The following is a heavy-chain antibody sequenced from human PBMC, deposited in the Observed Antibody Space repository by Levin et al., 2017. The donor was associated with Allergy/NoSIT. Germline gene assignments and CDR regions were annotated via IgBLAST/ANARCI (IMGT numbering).Heavy chain of an antibody. CDR1: GFTFTDAW. Sequence: GGSLRLSCVGSGFTFTDAWMSWVRQAPGKGLEWGGGRKGKEEEGKKEEEEPVKDKFTISRDDSKNTLYLQMNSLKNEDTAVYYCTTPAAGATFDYWGQGTRVTVSS. J-gene: IGHJ4*02. CDR2: RKGKEEEGKK. CDR3: TTPAAGATFDY. V-gene: IGHV3-15*01. D-gene: IGHD1-26*01.